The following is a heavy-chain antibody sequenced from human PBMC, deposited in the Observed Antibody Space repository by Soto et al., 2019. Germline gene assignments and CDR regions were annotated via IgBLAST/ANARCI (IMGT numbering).Heavy chain of an antibody. CDR1: GYSFTSYW. Sequence: GESLKISCKGSGYSFTSYWIGWGRQMPGKGLEWVGSIYPGDSDTRYSPSFQGRVTISADKAISTAYLQWSSLKASDTAMYYCARCGEYCSSTSCYPDYYGMDVWGTGTTVTVS. CDR3: ARCGEYCSSTSCYPDYYGMDV. J-gene: IGHJ6*04. V-gene: IGHV5-51*01. CDR2: IYPGDSDT. D-gene: IGHD2-2*01.